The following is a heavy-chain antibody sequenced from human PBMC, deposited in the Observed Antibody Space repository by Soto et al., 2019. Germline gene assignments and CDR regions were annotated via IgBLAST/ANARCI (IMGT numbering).Heavy chain of an antibody. J-gene: IGHJ4*02. D-gene: IGHD1-7*01. Sequence: SETLSLTCTVSGGSISSYYWSWIRQPPGKGLEWIGYIYYSGSTNYNPSLKSRVTISVDTSKNQFSLKLSSVTAADTAVYYCARQVTSGTSLYYFDYWGQGTLVTVSS. CDR3: ARQVTSGTSLYYFDY. CDR2: IYYSGST. CDR1: GGSISSYY. V-gene: IGHV4-59*01.